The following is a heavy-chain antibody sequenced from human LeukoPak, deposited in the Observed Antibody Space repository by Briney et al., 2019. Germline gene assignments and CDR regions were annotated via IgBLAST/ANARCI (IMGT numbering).Heavy chain of an antibody. CDR1: GFTFSSYG. Sequence: GGSLRLSCAASGFTFSSYGMHWVGQAPGKGLEWVSFIRYDGSNKYYADSVKGRFTISRDNSKNTLYLQMNSLRAEDTAVYYCAEGDGGSYYYYYYMDVWGKGTTVTVSS. CDR3: AEGDGGSYYYYYYMDV. D-gene: IGHD1-26*01. J-gene: IGHJ6*03. CDR2: IRYDGSNK. V-gene: IGHV3-30*02.